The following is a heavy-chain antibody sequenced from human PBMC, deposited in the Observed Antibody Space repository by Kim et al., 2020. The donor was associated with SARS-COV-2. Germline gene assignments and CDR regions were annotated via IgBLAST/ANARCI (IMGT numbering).Heavy chain of an antibody. CDR3: ARGASGRTGGPKYFQH. D-gene: IGHD3-10*01. CDR2: ISSTSTYT. V-gene: IGHV3-11*05. Sequence: GGSLRLSCAASGFTFSDYYMSWIRQAPGKGLEWVSYISSTSTYTNYADSVKGRFTISRDNVKNSLYLQMNSLTAEDTAVYYCARGASGRTGGPKYFQHWGQGTLVTVSS. J-gene: IGHJ1*01. CDR1: GFTFSDYY.